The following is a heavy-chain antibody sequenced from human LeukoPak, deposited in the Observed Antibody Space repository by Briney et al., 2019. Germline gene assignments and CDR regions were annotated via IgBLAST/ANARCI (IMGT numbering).Heavy chain of an antibody. CDR2: ISYDGNNK. D-gene: IGHD4-17*01. CDR1: GFTFSNYG. V-gene: IGHV3-30*18. J-gene: IGHJ3*02. Sequence: GGSLRLSCAASGFTFSNYGIHWVRQAPGKGLEWVAVISYDGNNKYYADYVKGRFTISRDNSKNTLYLQMNSLRAEDTAVYYCAKGRVPGTVTTTFDAFDIWGLGAMVTVSS. CDR3: AKGRVPGTVTTTFDAFDI.